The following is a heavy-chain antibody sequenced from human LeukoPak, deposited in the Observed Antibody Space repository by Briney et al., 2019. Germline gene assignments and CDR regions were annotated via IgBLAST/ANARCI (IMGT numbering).Heavy chain of an antibody. CDR3: ARQGLYDSSDFWTFQH. J-gene: IGHJ1*01. CDR2: ISSNGGST. D-gene: IGHD3/OR15-3a*01. Sequence: GGSLRLSCAASGFTFSSYAMYWVRQAPGKGLEYVSAISSNGGSTYYANSVKGRFTISRDNSKNTLYLQMGSLRAEDMAVYYCARQGLYDSSDFWTFQHWGQGTLVTVSS. CDR1: GFTFSSYA. V-gene: IGHV3-64*01.